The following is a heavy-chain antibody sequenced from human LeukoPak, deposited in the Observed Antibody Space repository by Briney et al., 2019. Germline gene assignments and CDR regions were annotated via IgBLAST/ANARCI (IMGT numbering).Heavy chain of an antibody. D-gene: IGHD2-2*01. Sequence: PSETLSLICTVSGGSISKYYWSWIRQPPGKGLEWIGYVYYSGSTNYNPSLKSRVTISVDIPKNRVSLRLSSVTAADTAVYYCARTPDYCTSTACYADYYYGMDVWGPGATVTVSS. V-gene: IGHV4-59*08. J-gene: IGHJ6*02. CDR2: VYYSGST. CDR3: ARTPDYCTSTACYADYYYGMDV. CDR1: GGSISKYY.